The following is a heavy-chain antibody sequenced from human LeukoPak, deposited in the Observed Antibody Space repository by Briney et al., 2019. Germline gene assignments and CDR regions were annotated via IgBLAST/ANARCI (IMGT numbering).Heavy chain of an antibody. CDR2: IYTSGST. V-gene: IGHV4-61*02. D-gene: IGHD6-13*01. J-gene: IGHJ4*02. CDR3: ARDNPHSSSWYSPFDY. CDR1: GGSISSGSYY. Sequence: PSQTLSLTCTVSGGSISSGSYYWSWLRQPAGKGLEWLGRIYTSGSTNYNPSLKSRVTISVDTSKNQFSLKLSSVTAADTAVYYCARDNPHSSSWYSPFDYWGQGTLVTVSS.